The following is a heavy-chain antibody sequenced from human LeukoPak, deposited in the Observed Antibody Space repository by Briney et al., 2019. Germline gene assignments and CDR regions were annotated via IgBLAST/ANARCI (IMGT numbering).Heavy chain of an antibody. D-gene: IGHD3-10*01. CDR1: GFTFSSYA. Sequence: GGSLRLSCAASGFTFSSYAMSWVRQAPGKGLEWVSAISGSGSSTYYADSVKGRFTISRDNSKNTLYLQMNSLRAEDTAVYYCAKGNRADPDAFDIWGQGTMVTVSS. CDR2: ISGSGSST. J-gene: IGHJ3*02. V-gene: IGHV3-23*01. CDR3: AKGNRADPDAFDI.